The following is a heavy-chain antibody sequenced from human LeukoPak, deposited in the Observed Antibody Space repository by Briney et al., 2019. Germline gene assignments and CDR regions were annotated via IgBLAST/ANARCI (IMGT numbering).Heavy chain of an antibody. V-gene: IGHV4-39*07. Sequence: SETLSLTCAVSGGSISSSNYYWLWVRQPPGKGLEWIGEINHSGSTNYNPSLKSRVTISVDTSKNQFSLKLSSVTAADTAVYYCARKIVVVPAASTESNWFDPWGQGTLVTVSS. J-gene: IGHJ5*02. D-gene: IGHD2-2*01. CDR1: GGSISSSNYY. CDR3: ARKIVVVPAASTESNWFDP. CDR2: INHSGST.